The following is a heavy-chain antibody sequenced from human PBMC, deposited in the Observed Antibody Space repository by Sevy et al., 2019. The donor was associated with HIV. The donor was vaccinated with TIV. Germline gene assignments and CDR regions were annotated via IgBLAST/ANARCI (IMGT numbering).Heavy chain of an antibody. V-gene: IGHV3-30*18. CDR1: RFTFSTYD. J-gene: IGHJ4*02. CDR2: ISHDGSYQ. D-gene: IGHD3-16*01. CDR3: AKGQGYDYIWGNERSEYYFDY. Sequence: GGSLRLSCAASRFTFSTYDIHWVHQAPGKGLEWVALISHDGSYQYYTDSVKGRFTISRDDSKNNAYLQMNSLRADDSGVYYCAKGQGYDYIWGNERSEYYFDYWGQGTLVTVSS.